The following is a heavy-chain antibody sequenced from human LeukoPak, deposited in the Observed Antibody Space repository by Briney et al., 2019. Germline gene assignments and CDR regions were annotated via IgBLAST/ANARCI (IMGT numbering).Heavy chain of an antibody. J-gene: IGHJ5*01. V-gene: IGHV4-4*07. CDR3: ARDQEHCSGTSCYPYWYDS. D-gene: IGHD2-2*01. CDR2: MFYSGNT. Sequence: SETLSLTCTVSGASITSYHWSWIRQPAGKGLEWIGRMFYSGNTDYNPSLKSRLTMSIDTSKNQFSLELSSVTAADTAVYFCARDQEHCSGTSCYPYWYDSWGQGTLVTVSS. CDR1: GASITSYH.